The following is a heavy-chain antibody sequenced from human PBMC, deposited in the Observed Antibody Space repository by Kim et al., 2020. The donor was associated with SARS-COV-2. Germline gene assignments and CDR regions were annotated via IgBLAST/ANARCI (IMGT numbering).Heavy chain of an antibody. CDR3: ARGIAAAALGYYHGMDV. V-gene: IGHV3-53*04. Sequence: GGSLRLSCAASGFTVNSNYMSWVRQAPGKGLEWVSVIHTGGGAYYAGSVKGRFTISRHNSENTVYLQMKSLKSEDTAVYYCARGIAAAALGYYHGMDVWGQGTTVTVSS. CDR2: IHTGGGA. CDR1: GFTVNSNY. D-gene: IGHD6-13*01. J-gene: IGHJ6*02.